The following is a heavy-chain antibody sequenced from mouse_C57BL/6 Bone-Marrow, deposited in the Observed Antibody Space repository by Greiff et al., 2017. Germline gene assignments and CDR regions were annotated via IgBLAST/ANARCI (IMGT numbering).Heavy chain of an antibody. CDR1: GFNIKDYY. Sequence: EVQLQQSGAELVRPGASVKLSCTASGFNIKDYYMHWVKQRPEQGLEWIGRIDPEDGDTEYAQKFQGKATMTADTSSNTAYMQLSSLTSEDTAVYYCTTYYYYVSSPLYWYFDVWGTGTTGTVSS. V-gene: IGHV14-1*01. CDR3: TTYYYYVSSPLYWYFDV. D-gene: IGHD1-1*01. CDR2: IDPEDGDT. J-gene: IGHJ1*03.